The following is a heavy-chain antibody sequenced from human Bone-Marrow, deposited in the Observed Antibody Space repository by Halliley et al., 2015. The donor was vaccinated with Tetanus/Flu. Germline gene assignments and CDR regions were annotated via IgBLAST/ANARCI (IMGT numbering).Heavy chain of an antibody. CDR2: ITANNGNP. V-gene: IGHV1-18*01. J-gene: IGHJ3*02. CDR3: ARVAQDAFDI. Sequence: QGLEWMGWITANNGNPYYSQKFQGRVTMTTDTFTDTAYLELRSLTYDDTAVYYCARVAQDAFDIWGHGTRVTVTS.